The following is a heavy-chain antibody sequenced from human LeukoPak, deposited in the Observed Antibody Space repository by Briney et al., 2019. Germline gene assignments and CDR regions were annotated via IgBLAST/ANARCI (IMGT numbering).Heavy chain of an antibody. CDR2: IKQDGSEK. Sequence: GGSLRLSCAASGFTFSSYWMSWVRQAPGKGLEWVANIKQDGSEKYYVDSVKGRFTISRDNAKSSLYLQMNSLRAEDTAVYYCARGHRVLLWFGELFDYWGQGTLVTVSS. CDR1: GFTFSSYW. J-gene: IGHJ4*02. D-gene: IGHD3-10*01. CDR3: ARGHRVLLWFGELFDY. V-gene: IGHV3-7*05.